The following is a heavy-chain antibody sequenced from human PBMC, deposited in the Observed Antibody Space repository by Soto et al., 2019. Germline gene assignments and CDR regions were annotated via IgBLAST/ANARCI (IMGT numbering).Heavy chain of an antibody. D-gene: IGHD3-9*01. Sequence: SETLSLTCTVSGGSISSSSYYWGWIRQPPGKGLEWIGSIYYSGSTYYNPSLKSRVTISVDTSKNQFSLTLDSVTAADTAVYYCARARNLLTGYYKGGFYYFDFWGEGILVTVSS. J-gene: IGHJ4*02. CDR3: ARARNLLTGYYKGGFYYFDF. CDR2: IYYSGST. CDR1: GGSISSSSYY. V-gene: IGHV4-39*07.